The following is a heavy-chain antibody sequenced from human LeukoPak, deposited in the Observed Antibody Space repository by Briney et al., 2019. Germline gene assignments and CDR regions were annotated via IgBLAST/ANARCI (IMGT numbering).Heavy chain of an antibody. D-gene: IGHD3-10*01. J-gene: IGHJ6*04. CDR3: ARGLLFYYGSGSYYESGDNYYYYGMDV. Sequence: GGSLRLSCAASGFTFSSYSMNWVRQAPGKGLESVSSISSSSSYIYYADSVKGRFTISRDNAKNSLYLQMNSLRAEDTAVYYCARGLLFYYGSGSYYESGDNYYYYGMDVWGKGTTVTVSS. V-gene: IGHV3-21*01. CDR2: ISSSSSYI. CDR1: GFTFSSYS.